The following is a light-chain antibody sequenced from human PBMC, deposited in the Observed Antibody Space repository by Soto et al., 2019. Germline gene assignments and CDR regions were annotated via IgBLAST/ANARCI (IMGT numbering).Light chain of an antibody. Sequence: DIKMTQSPSTLSASVGDRFTITCRASQSISYWLAWYQQKPGKAPNLLIYKASSLESGVPSRFSGSGSGTEFTLTINRLQPDDFSTYYCQQYSNYPLTFGGGTKVEIK. CDR2: KAS. J-gene: IGKJ4*01. V-gene: IGKV1-5*03. CDR3: QQYSNYPLT. CDR1: QSISYW.